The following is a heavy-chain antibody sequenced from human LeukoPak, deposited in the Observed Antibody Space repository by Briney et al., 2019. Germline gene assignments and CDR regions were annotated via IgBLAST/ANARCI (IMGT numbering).Heavy chain of an antibody. CDR2: ISGSGGST. V-gene: IGHV3-23*01. J-gene: IGHJ4*02. CDR1: GFTFSSYG. Sequence: GGSLRLSCAASGFTFSSYGMSWVRQAPGKGLEWVSAISGSGGSTYYADSVKGRFTISRDNSKNTLYLQMNSLRAEDTAVYYCAKAANYDILTGYYLDYWGQGTLVTVSS. CDR3: AKAANYDILTGYYLDY. D-gene: IGHD3-9*01.